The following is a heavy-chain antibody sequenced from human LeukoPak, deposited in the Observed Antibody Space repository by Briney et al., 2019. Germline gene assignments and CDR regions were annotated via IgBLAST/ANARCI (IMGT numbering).Heavy chain of an antibody. CDR3: ARSPRRATPTRPYYFDY. Sequence: SETLSLTCAVYGGSFSGYYWSWIRQPPGKGLEWIGEINHSGSTNYNPSLKSRVTISVDTSKNQFSLKLSSVTAADTAVYYCARSPRRATPTRPYYFDYWGQGTLVTVSS. CDR2: INHSGST. J-gene: IGHJ4*02. D-gene: IGHD2-15*01. V-gene: IGHV4-34*01. CDR1: GGSFSGYY.